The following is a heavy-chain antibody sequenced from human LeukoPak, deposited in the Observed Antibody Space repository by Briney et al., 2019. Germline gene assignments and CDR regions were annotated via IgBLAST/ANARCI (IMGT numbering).Heavy chain of an antibody. J-gene: IGHJ4*02. CDR2: ISSSSYI. V-gene: IGHV3-21*01. CDR1: GFTFSSFG. CDR3: ARDVGRGYGGYDV. D-gene: IGHD5-12*01. Sequence: GGSLRLSCSASGFTFSSFGMHWVRQAPGKGLEWVSSISSSSYIYYADSVKGRFTISRDNAKNSLYLQMNSLRAEDTAVYYCARDVGRGYGGYDVWGQGTLVTVSS.